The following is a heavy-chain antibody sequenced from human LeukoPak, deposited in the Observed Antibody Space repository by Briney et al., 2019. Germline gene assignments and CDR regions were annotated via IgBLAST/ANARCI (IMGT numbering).Heavy chain of an antibody. J-gene: IGHJ4*02. Sequence: SQTLSLTCSASGASISSYYWSWIRQPPGKGPEWIGYIYYSGTTNYNPSLKSRVTISIDTSKNQFSLKLISVTAADTAVYYCARQGIRGQWLVHFDYWGQGTLVTVSS. CDR3: ARQGIRGQWLVHFDY. V-gene: IGHV4-59*08. CDR2: IYYSGTT. CDR1: GASISSYY. D-gene: IGHD6-19*01.